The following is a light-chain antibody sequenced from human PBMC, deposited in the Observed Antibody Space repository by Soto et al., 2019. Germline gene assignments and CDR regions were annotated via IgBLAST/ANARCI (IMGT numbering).Light chain of an antibody. CDR3: QQYYSYPLT. V-gene: IGKV1-8*01. Sequence: AIRMTQSPSSGSASTGDRVTITCRASQGISSFLAWYQQKPGKATKVLIYGASTLQSGVPSRFSGSGSETDFTLTISCLQSEDFATYYCQQYYSYPLTVGGGTKVEI. J-gene: IGKJ4*01. CDR2: GAS. CDR1: QGISSF.